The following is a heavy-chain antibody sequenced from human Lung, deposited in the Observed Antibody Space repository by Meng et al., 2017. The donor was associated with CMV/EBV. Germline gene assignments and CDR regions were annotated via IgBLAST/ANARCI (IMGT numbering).Heavy chain of an antibody. Sequence: GGSXRLPCEASGFTFSSYNMNWVRQAPGKGLEWVSAISSSSSYTYYADSVKGRFTISKDNAKHSLYLQMNSLRAEDTAVYYCAREVFSIGNYYPDAFDISGQGXLVTVSS. CDR1: GFTFSSYN. CDR2: ISSSSSYT. CDR3: AREVFSIGNYYPDAFDI. J-gene: IGHJ3*02. V-gene: IGHV3-21*01. D-gene: IGHD1-26*01.